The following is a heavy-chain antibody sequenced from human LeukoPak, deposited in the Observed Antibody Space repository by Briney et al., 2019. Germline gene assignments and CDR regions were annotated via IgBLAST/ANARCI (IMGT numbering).Heavy chain of an antibody. D-gene: IGHD3-16*01. V-gene: IGHV1-8*03. CDR3: ARGESYYYHYMDV. CDR2: MNPKSGYT. CDR1: GYTFNTYE. J-gene: IGHJ6*03. Sequence: ASVKVSCEASGYTFNTYEINWLRQAPGQGFEWMGRMNPKSGYTGYSQRFQGRVTITSNTSISTAYMELGSLTSEDTAVYYCARGESYYYHYMDVWGKGTTVTVSS.